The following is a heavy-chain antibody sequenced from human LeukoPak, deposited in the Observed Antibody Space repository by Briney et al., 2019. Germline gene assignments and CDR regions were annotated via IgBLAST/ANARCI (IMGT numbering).Heavy chain of an antibody. CDR1: GFTFSSYS. CDR2: ISSSSSTI. Sequence: GGSLRLSCAASGFTFSSYSMNWVRQAPGKGLEWVSYISSSSSTIYYADSVKGSFTISRDNAKNLLYLQMNSLRAEETAVYYCAREPNYYDSSGYYFPSDAFDIWGQGTMVTVSS. CDR3: AREPNYYDSSGYYFPSDAFDI. D-gene: IGHD3-22*01. V-gene: IGHV3-48*01. J-gene: IGHJ3*02.